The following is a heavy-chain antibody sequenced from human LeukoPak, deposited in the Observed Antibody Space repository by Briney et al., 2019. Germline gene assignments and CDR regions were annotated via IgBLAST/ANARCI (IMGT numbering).Heavy chain of an antibody. CDR2: INPNSGGT. V-gene: IGHV1-2*02. Sequence: ASVKVSCKASGYTFTGYYMHWVRQAPGQGLEWMGWINPNSGGTNYAQKFQGRVTMTRDTSISTAYMELSRLRSDDTAVYYCARAPRGQGATNDYWGQGTLVTVSS. CDR1: GYTFTGYY. D-gene: IGHD1-26*01. J-gene: IGHJ4*02. CDR3: ARAPRGQGATNDY.